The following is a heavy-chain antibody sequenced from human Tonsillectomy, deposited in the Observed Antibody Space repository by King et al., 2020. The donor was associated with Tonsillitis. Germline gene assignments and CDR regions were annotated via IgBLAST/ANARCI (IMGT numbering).Heavy chain of an antibody. CDR3: AREHWGYCSSTSCYGSIYYYYGMDV. CDR1: GGSISSYY. CDR2: IYYSGST. J-gene: IGHJ6*02. D-gene: IGHD2-2*01. Sequence: VQLQESGPGLVKPSETLSLTCTVSGGSISSYYWSWIRQPPGKGLEWIGYIYYSGSTNYNPSLKSRVTISVDTSKNQFSLKLSSVTAADTAVYYCAREHWGYCSSTSCYGSIYYYYGMDVWGQGTTVTVSS. V-gene: IGHV4-59*01.